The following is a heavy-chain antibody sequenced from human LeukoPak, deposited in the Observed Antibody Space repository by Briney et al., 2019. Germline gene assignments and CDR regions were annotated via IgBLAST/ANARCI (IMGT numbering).Heavy chain of an antibody. D-gene: IGHD3-10*01. J-gene: IGHJ4*02. CDR3: ARGGYPYYYGSGSLDKEFDY. CDR1: GGTFSSYA. V-gene: IGHV1-69*13. CDR2: IIPIFGTA. Sequence: SVKVSCKASGGTFSSYAISWVRQAPGQGLEWMGGIIPIFGTANYAQRFQGRVTITADESTSTAYMELSSLRSEDTAVYYCARGGYPYYYGSGSLDKEFDYWGQGTLVTVSS.